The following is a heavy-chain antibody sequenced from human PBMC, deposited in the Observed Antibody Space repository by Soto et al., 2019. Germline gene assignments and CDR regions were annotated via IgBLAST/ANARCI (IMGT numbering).Heavy chain of an antibody. J-gene: IGHJ5*02. CDR1: GYTFTSYG. V-gene: IGHV1-18*01. Sequence: GASVKVSCKASGYTFTSYGISWVRQAPGQGLEWMGWISAYNGNTNYAQKLQGRVTMTTDTSTSTAYMELRSLRSDDTAVYYCARDSIIVRDILTGYYDPWGQGTLVTVSS. CDR2: ISAYNGNT. D-gene: IGHD3-9*01. CDR3: ARDSIIVRDILTGYYDP.